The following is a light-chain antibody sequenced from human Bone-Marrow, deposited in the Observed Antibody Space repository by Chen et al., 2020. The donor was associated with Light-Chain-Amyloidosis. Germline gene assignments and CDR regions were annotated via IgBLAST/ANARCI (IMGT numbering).Light chain of an antibody. CDR2: DDS. J-gene: IGLJ2*01. CDR3: QVGDTKNDHHVL. Sequence: SYVLTQPPSVSVAPGKTARITCGGEDIETTTVQWYQQRPGPAPLLVVYDDSDRPSGVSERFSGSNTGNTATLTISGVEAGDEADYYCQVGDTKNDHHVLFGAGTKLTVL. CDR1: DIETTT. V-gene: IGLV3-21*03.